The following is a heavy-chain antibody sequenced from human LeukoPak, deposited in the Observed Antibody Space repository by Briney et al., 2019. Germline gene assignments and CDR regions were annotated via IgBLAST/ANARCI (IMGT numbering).Heavy chain of an antibody. Sequence: QPGRSLRLSCAASGFTFRSYGMHWVRQAPGKGLEWVAVMWYDGRKKDYADSVKGRFIISRDNSKNTVYLQMNSLRADDTAVYYCARDPTTVTTGVLGYWGQGTLVTVSS. V-gene: IGHV3-33*01. J-gene: IGHJ4*01. CDR1: GFTFRSYG. D-gene: IGHD4-17*01. CDR2: MWYDGRKK. CDR3: ARDPTTVTTGVLGY.